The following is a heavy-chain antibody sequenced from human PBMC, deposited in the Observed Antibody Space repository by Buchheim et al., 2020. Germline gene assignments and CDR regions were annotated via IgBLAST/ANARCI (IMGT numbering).Heavy chain of an antibody. CDR1: GFTFSSYG. V-gene: IGHV3-30*18. J-gene: IGHJ3*02. CDR3: AKPTGTGTSTYDAFDI. Sequence: QVQLVESGGGVVQPGRSLRLSCAASGFTFSSYGMHWVRQAPGKGLEWVAVISYDGRNKYYADSVKGRFTISRDNSKNTLYLQMNSLRAEDTAVYYCAKPTGTGTSTYDAFDIWGQGT. D-gene: IGHD1-7*01. CDR2: ISYDGRNK.